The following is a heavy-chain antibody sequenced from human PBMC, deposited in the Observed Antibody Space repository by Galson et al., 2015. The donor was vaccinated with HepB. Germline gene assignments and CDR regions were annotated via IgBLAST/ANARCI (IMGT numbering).Heavy chain of an antibody. J-gene: IGHJ6*02. Sequence: SVKVSCKASGYTFTSYGISWVRQAPGQGLEWMGWISAYNGNTNYAQKLQGRVTMTTDTSTSTAYMELRSLRSDDTAVYYCARDIQGPGYDGVTHYYYYYGMDVWGQGTTVTVSS. CDR1: GYTFTSYG. CDR3: ARDIQGPGYDGVTHYYYYYGMDV. D-gene: IGHD5-12*01. CDR2: ISAYNGNT. V-gene: IGHV1-18*01.